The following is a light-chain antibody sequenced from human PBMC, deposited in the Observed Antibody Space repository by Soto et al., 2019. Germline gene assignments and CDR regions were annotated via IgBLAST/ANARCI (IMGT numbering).Light chain of an antibody. CDR1: QSVSSN. Sequence: EIVMTQSPATLSVSPGARATLSCRASQSVSSNLAWYQQKPGQAPRLLIYGASTRATGIPARFSGSGSGTEFTLTISSLQSEDFANYYCQQYYSYPPITFGQGTRLEIK. CDR2: GAS. V-gene: IGKV3-15*01. J-gene: IGKJ5*01. CDR3: QQYYSYPPIT.